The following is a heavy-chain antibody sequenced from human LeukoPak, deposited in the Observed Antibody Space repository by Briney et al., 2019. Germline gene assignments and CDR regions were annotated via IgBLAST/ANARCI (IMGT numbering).Heavy chain of an antibody. CDR1: GYSISIAYY. Sequence: SETLSLTCAVSGYSISIAYYWGWIRQPPGKGLEWIGRIFRGGRTSYNPSLMSRLTMSMDTSKNQFSLQLTSVAAADTAVYYCARYDSRGSGSTQLEYWGQGILVTISS. J-gene: IGHJ4*02. D-gene: IGHD3-3*01. V-gene: IGHV4-38-2*01. CDR2: IFRGGRT. CDR3: ARYDSRGSGSTQLEY.